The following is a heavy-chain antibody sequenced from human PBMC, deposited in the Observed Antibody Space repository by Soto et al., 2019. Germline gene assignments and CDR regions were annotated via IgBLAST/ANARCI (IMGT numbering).Heavy chain of an antibody. CDR1: GYTFTSYY. D-gene: IGHD2-2*02. CDR3: AIVVPAAIRSYYYYYGMDV. CDR2: INPSGGST. Sequence: ASVKVSCKASGYTFTSYYMHRVRQAPGQGLEWMGIINPSGGSTSYAQKFQGRVTMTRDTSTSTVYMELSSLRSEDTAVYYCAIVVPAAIRSYYYYYGMDVWGQGTTVTVSS. J-gene: IGHJ6*02. V-gene: IGHV1-46*01.